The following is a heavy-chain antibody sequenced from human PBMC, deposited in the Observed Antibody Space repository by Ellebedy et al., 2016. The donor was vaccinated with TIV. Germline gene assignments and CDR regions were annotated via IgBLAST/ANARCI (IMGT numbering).Heavy chain of an antibody. Sequence: MPSETLSLTCTVSGGSISSSSYYWGWIRQPPGKGLEWIGRLYYSGSTYYNPSLKSRVTISVATSKTQFSLKLSSGTAADTAVYYCAKQEHSSGWYVGEYYFDYWGQGTLVTVSS. D-gene: IGHD6-19*01. CDR3: AKQEHSSGWYVGEYYFDY. J-gene: IGHJ4*02. CDR2: LYYSGST. CDR1: GGSISSSSYY. V-gene: IGHV4-39*01.